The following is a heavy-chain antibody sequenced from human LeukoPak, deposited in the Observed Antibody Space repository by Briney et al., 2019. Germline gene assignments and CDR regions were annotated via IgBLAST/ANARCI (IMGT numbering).Heavy chain of an antibody. J-gene: IGHJ4*02. CDR1: GFTFSRDW. CDR3: ARRVEYYYGSGEVGYFDY. V-gene: IGHV3-74*03. Sequence: QSGGSLRLSCAASGFTFSRDWMHWVRQAPGKGLVWVSRISDDGSITTYADSVKGRFTISRDNAKNTLYLQMNSLRAEDTAVYYCARRVEYYYGSGEVGYFDYWGQGTLVTVSS. CDR2: ISDDGSIT. D-gene: IGHD3-10*01.